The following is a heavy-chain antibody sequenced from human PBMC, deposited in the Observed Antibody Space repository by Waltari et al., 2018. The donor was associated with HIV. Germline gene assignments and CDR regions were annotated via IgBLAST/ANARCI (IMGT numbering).Heavy chain of an antibody. D-gene: IGHD3-3*01. V-gene: IGHV1-18*01. CDR3: ARALWSGYYTPYYFDY. Sequence: QVQLVQSGAEVKKTGASVKVSCTASGYTFTRYAISWVRQAAGEGLERMGGNSAYNSHTNYTQKRQGRVTMTTETSTSTAYMDLRSLRSDDTAFYYCARALWSGYYTPYYFDYWGQGTLVTVSS. CDR1: GYTFTRYA. J-gene: IGHJ4*02. CDR2: NSAYNSHT.